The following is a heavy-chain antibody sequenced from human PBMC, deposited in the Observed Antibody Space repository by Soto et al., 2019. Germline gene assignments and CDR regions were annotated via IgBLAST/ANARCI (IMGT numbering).Heavy chain of an antibody. CDR1: GGSISSYY. Sequence: PSETLSLTCTVSGGSISSYYWTWIRQPPGKGLEWIGYIYYSGSTYYNPSLKSRVTISVDTSKNQFSLRLNSVTAADTAVYYCARRTVTTISYYGMDVWGQGTTVTVAS. CDR3: ARRTVTTISYYGMDV. D-gene: IGHD4-17*01. J-gene: IGHJ6*02. V-gene: IGHV4-59*01. CDR2: IYYSGST.